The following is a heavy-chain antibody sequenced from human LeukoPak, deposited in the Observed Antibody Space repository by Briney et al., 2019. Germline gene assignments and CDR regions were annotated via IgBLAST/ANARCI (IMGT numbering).Heavy chain of an antibody. V-gene: IGHV1-69*04. D-gene: IGHD6-13*01. J-gene: IGHJ4*02. CDR3: ARVGLAAAGTLDY. Sequence: SVKVSCKASGGTFSIYADSWVRQAPGQGLEWMGRIIPILGIANYAQKFQGRVTITADKSTSTAYMELSSLRSEDTAVYYCARVGLAAAGTLDYWGQGTLVTVSS. CDR2: IIPILGIA. CDR1: GGTFSIYA.